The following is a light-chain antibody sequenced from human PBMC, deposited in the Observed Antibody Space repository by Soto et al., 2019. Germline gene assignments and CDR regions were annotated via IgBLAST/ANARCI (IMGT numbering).Light chain of an antibody. J-gene: IGLJ2*01. CDR1: SSDVGAYNY. Sequence: QSALTQPPSASGSPGQSVTISCTGTSSDVGAYNYVSWYQQHPGKAPKLMIYEVTKRPSGVPDRFSGSKSGNTASLTVSGLQAEEEADYYCSSFAGDDNLVVFGGGTKLTVL. CDR3: SSFAGDDNLVV. V-gene: IGLV2-8*01. CDR2: EVT.